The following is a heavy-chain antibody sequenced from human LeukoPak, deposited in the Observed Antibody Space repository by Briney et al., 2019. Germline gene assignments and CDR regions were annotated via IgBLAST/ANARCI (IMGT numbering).Heavy chain of an antibody. Sequence: GGALRLSCVAPGFTFTNYAMSWVPQSPGEGVEWVSAITGSDGSSYYADSVRGRFTISRDNSKNPLYLQVNSLRAEDTAVYYCAKWGNYDILTGYYVPDYWGQGTLVTVSS. CDR1: GFTFTNYA. D-gene: IGHD3-9*01. V-gene: IGHV3-23*01. CDR2: ITGSDGSS. CDR3: AKWGNYDILTGYYVPDY. J-gene: IGHJ4*02.